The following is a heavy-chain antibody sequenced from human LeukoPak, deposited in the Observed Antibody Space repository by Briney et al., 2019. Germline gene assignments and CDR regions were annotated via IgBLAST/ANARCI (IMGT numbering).Heavy chain of an antibody. Sequence: GGSLRLSCEASGFTFSAYAMTWVRQAPGKGLEWVSSIGSDNKPHYADSVKGRFTISRDNSKNTLYLQMNSLRAEDTAVYYCAKVPDSSGWYYFDYWGQGTLVTVSS. J-gene: IGHJ4*02. CDR3: AKVPDSSGWYYFDY. CDR1: GFTFSAYA. V-gene: IGHV3-NL1*01. CDR2: IGSDNKP. D-gene: IGHD6-19*01.